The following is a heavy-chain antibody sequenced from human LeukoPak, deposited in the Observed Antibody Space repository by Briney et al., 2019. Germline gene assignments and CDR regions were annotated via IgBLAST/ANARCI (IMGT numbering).Heavy chain of an antibody. CDR1: GFTFSSYE. V-gene: IGHV3-48*03. CDR2: TSSSGSTK. D-gene: IGHD2-2*02. Sequence: PGGSLRLSCAASGFTFSSYEMNWIRQAPGKGLEWVSYTSSSGSTKYYADSVKGRFTISRDNSKNTLYLQMNSLRAEDTAVYYCAKEGATAAGIPPHFDYWGQGTLVTVSS. CDR3: AKEGATAAGIPPHFDY. J-gene: IGHJ4*02.